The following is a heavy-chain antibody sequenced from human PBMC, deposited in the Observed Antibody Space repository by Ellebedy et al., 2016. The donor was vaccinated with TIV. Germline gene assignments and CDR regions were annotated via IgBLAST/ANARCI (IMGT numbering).Heavy chain of an antibody. CDR1: GYSFTNYW. Sequence: PGGSLRLSCKGFGYSFTNYWIGWVRRLPGKGLEWLGIVYPGDSDTRYNPSFQGHVSISADRSLTTAYLQWSSLRASDTAIYYCARSHLRGPNLRDAFDIWGLGTLVTVSA. CDR2: VYPGDSDT. V-gene: IGHV5-51*01. D-gene: IGHD1-14*01. CDR3: ARSHLRGPNLRDAFDI. J-gene: IGHJ3*02.